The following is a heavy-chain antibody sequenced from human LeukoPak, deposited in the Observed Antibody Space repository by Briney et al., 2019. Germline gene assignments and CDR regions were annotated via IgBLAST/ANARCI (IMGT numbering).Heavy chain of an antibody. CDR3: ARDDLYPTINRNYGSGSYYLDY. CDR2: IDPNSGGI. J-gene: IGHJ4*02. V-gene: IGHV1-2*02. Sequence: ASVKVSCKASGYTLTGYYIHWVRQAPGQGLEWMGWIDPNSGGINYAQKFQGRVTMTRDTSISAAFMELNRLTSDDTAVYYCARDDLYPTINRNYGSGSYYLDYWGQGTLVTVSS. D-gene: IGHD3-10*01. CDR1: GYTLTGYY.